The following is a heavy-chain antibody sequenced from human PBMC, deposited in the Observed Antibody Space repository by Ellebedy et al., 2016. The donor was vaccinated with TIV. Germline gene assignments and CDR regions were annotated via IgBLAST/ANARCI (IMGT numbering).Heavy chain of an antibody. J-gene: IGHJ4*02. CDR2: ISYDGSRR. CDR1: GFTFSSHA. D-gene: IGHD1-26*01. Sequence: GESLKISCAASGFTFSSHAMHWVRQAPGKGLEWVTFISYDGSRRYYADSVKGRFTLSRDNSKNTLDLQMNSLRAEDTAVYDCARDKSGSYYADYWGQGTLVTVSS. CDR3: ARDKSGSYYADY. V-gene: IGHV3-30-3*01.